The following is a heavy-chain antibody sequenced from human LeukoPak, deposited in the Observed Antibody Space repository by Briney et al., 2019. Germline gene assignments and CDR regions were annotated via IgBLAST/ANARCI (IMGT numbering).Heavy chain of an antibody. D-gene: IGHD3-10*01. J-gene: IGHJ5*02. V-gene: IGHV4-39*07. CDR1: GASISSSNFY. CDR2: IYYSGST. Sequence: KPSETLSLTCTVSGASISSSNFYWGWIRQPPGKGREWIASIYYSGSTYYNSSLKSRVTISVDTSKNQFSLKLSSVTAADTAVYYCARDWGAYYYGSGTAFDPWGQGTLVTVSS. CDR3: ARDWGAYYYGSGTAFDP.